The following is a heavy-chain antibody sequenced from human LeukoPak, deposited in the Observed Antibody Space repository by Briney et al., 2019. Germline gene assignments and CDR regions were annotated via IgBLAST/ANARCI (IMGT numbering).Heavy chain of an antibody. Sequence: SETLSLTCTVSGGSISSYYWSWIRQPPGKGLEWIGYIYYSGSTNYNPSLKSRVTISVDTSKNQFSLKLSSVTAADTAVYYCARVKPITSYYFDYWGQGTLVTVSS. J-gene: IGHJ4*02. D-gene: IGHD3-10*01. CDR2: IYYSGST. CDR3: ARVKPITSYYFDY. V-gene: IGHV4-59*01. CDR1: GGSISSYY.